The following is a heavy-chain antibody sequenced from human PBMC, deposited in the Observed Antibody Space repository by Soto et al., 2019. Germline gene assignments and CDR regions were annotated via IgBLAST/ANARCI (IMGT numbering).Heavy chain of an antibody. Sequence: GESLKISCKGSGYSFTSYWIGWVRQMPGKGLEWMGIIYPGDSDTRYSPSFQGQVTISADKSISTAYLQWSSLKASDTAMYYCARGAGSGYTSTTDYYYYYMDVWGQGTTVTV. D-gene: IGHD3-10*01. V-gene: IGHV5-51*01. CDR2: IYPGDSDT. CDR3: ARGAGSGYTSTTDYYYYYMDV. CDR1: GYSFTSYW. J-gene: IGHJ6*03.